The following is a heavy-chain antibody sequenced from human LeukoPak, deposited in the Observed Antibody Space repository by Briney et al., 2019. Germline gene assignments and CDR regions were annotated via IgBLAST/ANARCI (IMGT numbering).Heavy chain of an antibody. CDR1: GFTFSSYA. CDR3: TTDGEGYGDFRFDY. J-gene: IGHJ4*02. D-gene: IGHD4-17*01. V-gene: IGHV3-23*01. Sequence: PGGSLRLSCAASGFTFSSYAMSWVRQAPGKGLEWVSAISGSGGSTYYADSVKGRFTISRDNSKNTLYLQMNSLRAEDTAVYYCTTDGEGYGDFRFDYWGQGTLVTVSS. CDR2: ISGSGGST.